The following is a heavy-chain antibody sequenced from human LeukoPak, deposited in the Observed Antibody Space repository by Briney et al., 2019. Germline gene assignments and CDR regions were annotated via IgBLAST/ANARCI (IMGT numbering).Heavy chain of an antibody. V-gene: IGHV1-2*02. CDR3: ARGVIAAGGNDFDY. J-gene: IGHJ4*02. CDR2: INPNSGDT. CDR1: GYTFSDYY. D-gene: IGHD6-13*01. Sequence: ASVKVSCKTSGYTFSDYYIHWIRQAPGQGLEWVGWINPNSGDTDYAQKFQGRVTVTRDTSISTAYMELGRLRSDDTAVYYCARGVIAAGGNDFDYWGQGTLVTVSS.